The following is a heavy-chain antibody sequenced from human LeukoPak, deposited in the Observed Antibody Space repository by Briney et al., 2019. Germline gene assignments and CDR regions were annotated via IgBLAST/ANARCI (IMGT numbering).Heavy chain of an antibody. J-gene: IGHJ6*02. Sequence: GGSLRLSCAASGFTFSSYWMHWVRQAPGKGLVWVSRINSDGSSTSYANSVKGRFTISRDNSKNTLYLQMNSLRAEDTAVYYCARDDYGGEEYYYYGMDVWGQGTTVTVSS. CDR3: ARDDYGGEEYYYYGMDV. V-gene: IGHV3-74*01. D-gene: IGHD4-23*01. CDR1: GFTFSSYW. CDR2: INSDGSST.